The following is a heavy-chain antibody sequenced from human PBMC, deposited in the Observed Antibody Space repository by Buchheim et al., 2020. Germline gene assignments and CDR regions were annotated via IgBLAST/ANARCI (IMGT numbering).Heavy chain of an antibody. CDR1: GFTFSSYA. V-gene: IGHV3-23*01. Sequence: EVQLLEFGGGLVQPGGSLRLSCAASGFTFSSYAMSWVRQAPGKGLEWVSAISGSGGSTYYADSVKGRFTLSRDNYKKTLDLQMNSLRAEDTAVYYCAKDASGYSGYPWDYWGQGTL. J-gene: IGHJ4*02. CDR3: AKDASGYSGYPWDY. D-gene: IGHD5-12*01. CDR2: ISGSGGST.